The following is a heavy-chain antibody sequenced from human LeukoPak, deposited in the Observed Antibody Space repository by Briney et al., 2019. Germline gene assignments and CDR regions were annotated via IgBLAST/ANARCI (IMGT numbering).Heavy chain of an antibody. D-gene: IGHD3-22*01. J-gene: IGHJ4*02. CDR2: ISYDGSNK. CDR1: GFTFSSYA. V-gene: IGHV3-30-3*01. Sequence: GGSLRLSCAASGFTFSSYAMHWVRQAPGKGLEWVAVISYDGSNKYYAGSVKGRFTISRDNSKNTLYLQMNSLRAEDTAVYYCARASAYYYDSSGYYGFDYWGQGTLVTVSS. CDR3: ARASAYYYDSSGYYGFDY.